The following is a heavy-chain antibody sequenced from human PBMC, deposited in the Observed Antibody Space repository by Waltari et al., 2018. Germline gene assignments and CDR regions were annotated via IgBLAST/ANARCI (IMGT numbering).Heavy chain of an antibody. D-gene: IGHD3-3*01. CDR2: IYYSGST. Sequence: QVQLQESGPGLVKPSETLSLTCTVSGGSISSHYWSWIRKPTGKGLECIGYIYYSGSTNYNPSLKSLVTISVDTSKNQFSLKLSSVTAADTAVYYCARALYDFWSGSYYYYMDVWGKGTTVTVSS. V-gene: IGHV4-59*11. CDR3: ARALYDFWSGSYYYYMDV. J-gene: IGHJ6*03. CDR1: GGSISSHY.